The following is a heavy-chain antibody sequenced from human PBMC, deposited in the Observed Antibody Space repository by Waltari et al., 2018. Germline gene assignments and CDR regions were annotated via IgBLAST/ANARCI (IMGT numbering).Heavy chain of an antibody. J-gene: IGHJ4*02. CDR2: FIPIFGTA. D-gene: IGHD5-12*01. CDR1: GGSFSSYS. CDR3: TTDLGGYQKYYFNS. V-gene: IGHV1-69*01. Sequence: QVQLLQSGAEVKKPGSSVKVSCKPSGGSFSSYSFSWVRQAPGQGPQWMGGFIPIFGTATYPQKFQGRVTITADESTSTTYMELSGLTSDDTAVYYCTTDLGGYQKYYFNSWGQGTLVTVSS.